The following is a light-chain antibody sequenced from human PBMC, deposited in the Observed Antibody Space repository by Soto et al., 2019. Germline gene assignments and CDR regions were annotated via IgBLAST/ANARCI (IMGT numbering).Light chain of an antibody. CDR3: QQYHNWPLT. Sequence: EEVMTQSPATLSVSPGERATLSCRASQSISSNLAWYQQKPGQAPRLLIYGASTRATGIPARFSGSESGTDFTLTISSLDSEDFSVYYCQQYHNWPLTFGGGNKVEIK. J-gene: IGKJ4*01. V-gene: IGKV3-15*01. CDR2: GAS. CDR1: QSISSN.